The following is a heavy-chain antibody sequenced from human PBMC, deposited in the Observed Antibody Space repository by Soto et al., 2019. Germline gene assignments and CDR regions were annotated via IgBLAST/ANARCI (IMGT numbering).Heavy chain of an antibody. CDR1: GTSFTTYY. J-gene: IGHJ4*02. CDR2: IFFSGHI. Sequence: QVQLQESGPGLVKPSETLSLTCAVSGTSFTTYYWSWIRQPPGKGLEWIGYIFFSGHIKYNPSLKSRVTRSVDTSKNQFPLKLSSVTAADTAVYYCARGGGGYRFDYWGQGTLVTVSS. CDR3: ARGGGGYRFDY. D-gene: IGHD3-16*02. V-gene: IGHV4-59*01.